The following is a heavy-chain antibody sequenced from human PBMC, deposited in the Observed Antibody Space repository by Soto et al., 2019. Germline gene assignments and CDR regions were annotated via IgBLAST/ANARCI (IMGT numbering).Heavy chain of an antibody. D-gene: IGHD5-18*01. CDR3: ARDSAYLPYTAMVRHFDY. V-gene: IGHV1-69*13. CDR2: IIPIFGTA. Sequence: SVKVSCKASGGTFSSYAISWVRQAPGQGLEWMGGIIPIFGTANYAQKFQGRVTITADESTSTAYMELSSLRSEDTAVYYCARDSAYLPYTAMVRHFDYWGQGTLVTVSS. CDR1: GGTFSSYA. J-gene: IGHJ4*02.